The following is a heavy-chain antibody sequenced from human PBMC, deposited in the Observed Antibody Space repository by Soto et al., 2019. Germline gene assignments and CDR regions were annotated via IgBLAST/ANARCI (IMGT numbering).Heavy chain of an antibody. CDR2: ISGSGGST. CDR3: EKLGGITFGVSWYYYYYMDV. V-gene: IGHV3-23*01. J-gene: IGHJ6*03. CDR1: GFSFNNYA. D-gene: IGHD3-16*01. Sequence: EVQLMESGGGLVQPGGSLGLSCAASGFSFNNYAMSWVRQAPGKGLEWVSVISGSGGSTYYADSVKGRFTISRDNSKDTLYLQLNNLRAEDTAVYYCEKLGGITFGVSWYYYYYMDVWGKGTTVTVSS.